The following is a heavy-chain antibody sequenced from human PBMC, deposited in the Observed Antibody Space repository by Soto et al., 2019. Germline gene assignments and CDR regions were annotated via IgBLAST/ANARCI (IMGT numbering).Heavy chain of an antibody. Sequence: LSETLSLTCSVSSGSISSSDYYWSLIRQPPGKGLEWIGYINYSGRTYYKPSLKSRLSMSIDTSKNQFSLRLTSVTVADTAVYFCARFSSLGKDYGVDVWG. J-gene: IGHJ6*02. CDR1: SGSISSSDYY. CDR3: ARFSSLGKDYGVDV. V-gene: IGHV4-30-4*01. CDR2: INYSGRT. D-gene: IGHD2-15*01.